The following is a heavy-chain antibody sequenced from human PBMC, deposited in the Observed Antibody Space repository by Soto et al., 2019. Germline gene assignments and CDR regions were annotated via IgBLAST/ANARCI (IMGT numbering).Heavy chain of an antibody. CDR2: VSGSGGST. D-gene: IGHD3-22*01. J-gene: IGHJ4*02. Sequence: GGSLRLSCAASGFTFSSYAMSWFRQAPGKGLEWVSSVSGSGGSTYYADSVKGRFTISRDNSKNTLSLQMNSLRAEDTAIYYCAKREELYYDSSGFVYYFAYWGQGTLVTVSS. CDR1: GFTFSSYA. CDR3: AKREELYYDSSGFVYYFAY. V-gene: IGHV3-23*01.